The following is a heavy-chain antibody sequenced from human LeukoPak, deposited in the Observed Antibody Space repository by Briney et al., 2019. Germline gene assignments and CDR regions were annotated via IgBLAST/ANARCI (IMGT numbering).Heavy chain of an antibody. CDR2: IYYKGKN. CDR1: GGSISSFY. J-gene: IGHJ2*01. CDR3: ARQKYDYGANHWYFDL. V-gene: IGHV4-59*08. Sequence: PSETLSLTCTVAGGSISSFYWTWIRQPPGKGLECVGYIYYKGKNKYNPPLKSRVPISEDPSKNQVSLNLTSVTAADPAVYYCARQKYDYGANHWYFDLWGRGTLVTVSS. D-gene: IGHD4/OR15-4a*01.